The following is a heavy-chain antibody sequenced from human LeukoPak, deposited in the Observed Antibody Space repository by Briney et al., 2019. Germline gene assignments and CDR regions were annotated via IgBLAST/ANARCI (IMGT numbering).Heavy chain of an antibody. CDR3: ARASMIVVVIDY. CDR2: IYYSGST. Sequence: SETLSLTCTVSGGSISSGDYYWSWIRQPPGKGLEWIGYIYYSGSTYYNPSLKSRVTISVDTSKNQFSLKLSSVTAADTAVYYCARASMIVVVIDYWGQGTLVTVS. J-gene: IGHJ4*02. V-gene: IGHV4-30-4*01. D-gene: IGHD3-22*01. CDR1: GGSISSGDYY.